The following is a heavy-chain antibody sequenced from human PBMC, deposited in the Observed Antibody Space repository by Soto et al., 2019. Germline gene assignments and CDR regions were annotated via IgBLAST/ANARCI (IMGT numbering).Heavy chain of an antibody. CDR3: AKDTLMGSRWGWFDP. J-gene: IGHJ5*02. V-gene: IGHV3-9*01. CDR2: ISWNSGSI. CDR1: GFTFDDYA. Sequence: GGSLRLSCAASGFTFDDYAMHWVRQAPGKGLEWVSGISWNSGSIGYADSVKGRFTISRDNAKNSLYLQMNSLRAEDTALYYCAKDTLMGSRWGWFDPWGQGTLVTVSS. D-gene: IGHD3-16*01.